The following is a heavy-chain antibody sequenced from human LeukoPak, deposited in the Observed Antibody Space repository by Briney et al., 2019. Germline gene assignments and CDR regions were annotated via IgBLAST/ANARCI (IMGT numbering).Heavy chain of an antibody. V-gene: IGHV3-23*01. D-gene: IGHD1-7*01. CDR2: ISGSGGST. Sequence: PGGSLRLSCAAPGFTFSSYAMSWVRQAPGKGLEWVPAISGSGGSTYYADSVKGRFTISRDNSKNTLYLQMNSLRAEDTAVYYCAKDRPPYNWNYVYYFDYWGQGTLVTVSS. CDR3: AKDRPPYNWNYVYYFDY. CDR1: GFTFSSYA. J-gene: IGHJ4*02.